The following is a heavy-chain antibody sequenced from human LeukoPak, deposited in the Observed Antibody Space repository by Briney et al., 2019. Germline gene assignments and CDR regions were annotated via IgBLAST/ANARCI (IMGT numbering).Heavy chain of an antibody. CDR2: VKGDGTKT. J-gene: IGHJ4*02. V-gene: IGHV3-74*01. CDR1: VFTVNDYW. Sequence: GGSLRLSCEASVFTVNDYWIHWVRQAPGKGLFWVAGVKGDGTKTVYADSVKGRFTVSRDNAKDALSLQMNSLRVEDTGVYYCARDRAESTPNDYCGQGTLVTVSS. CDR3: ARDRAESTPNDY. D-gene: IGHD2-2*01.